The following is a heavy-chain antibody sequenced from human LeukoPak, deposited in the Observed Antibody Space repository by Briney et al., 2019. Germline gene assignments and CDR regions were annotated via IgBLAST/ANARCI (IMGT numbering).Heavy chain of an antibody. V-gene: IGHV3-66*01. D-gene: IGHD5-12*01. Sequence: GGSLRLSCAASGFTVSSNYMSRVRQAPGKGLEWVSVIYSGGSTYYADSVKGRFTISRDNSKNTLYLQMNSLRAEDTAVYYCARDRGYSGGRYYYYGMDVWGQGTTVTASS. CDR3: ARDRGYSGGRYYYYGMDV. J-gene: IGHJ6*02. CDR2: IYSGGST. CDR1: GFTVSSNY.